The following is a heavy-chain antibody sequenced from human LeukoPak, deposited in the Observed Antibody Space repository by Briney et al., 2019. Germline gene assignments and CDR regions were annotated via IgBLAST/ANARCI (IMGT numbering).Heavy chain of an antibody. J-gene: IGHJ4*02. Sequence: GGSLRLSCAASGFTFSSYAMHWVRRAPGKGLEWVAVISYDGSNKYYADSVKGRFTISRDNSKNTLYLQMNSLRAEDTAVYYCASSGSGSYLGYRGQGTLVTVSS. CDR3: ASSGSGSYLGY. D-gene: IGHD3-10*01. CDR1: GFTFSSYA. V-gene: IGHV3-30-3*01. CDR2: ISYDGSNK.